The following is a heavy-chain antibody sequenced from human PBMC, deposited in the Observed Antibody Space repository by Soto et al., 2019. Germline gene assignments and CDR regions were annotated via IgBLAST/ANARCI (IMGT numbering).Heavy chain of an antibody. CDR1: GFTFSSYW. Sequence: EVQLVESGGGLVQSGGSLRLSCAASGFTFSSYWMSWVRQGQGKGPEWVANIKQDGSEIYYVDSVKGRFTISRDNAKSSLYLQMTSLRAEDTAVYHCAKSLSAIPGDSWGQGTLVTVSS. CDR2: IKQDGSEI. CDR3: AKSLSAIPGDS. J-gene: IGHJ4*02. D-gene: IGHD2-2*01. V-gene: IGHV3-7*05.